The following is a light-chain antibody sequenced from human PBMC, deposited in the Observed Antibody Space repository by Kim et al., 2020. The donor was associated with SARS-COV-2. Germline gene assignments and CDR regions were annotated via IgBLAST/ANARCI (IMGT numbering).Light chain of an antibody. CDR1: QDIRTS. V-gene: IGKV1-12*01. Sequence: CIGDRVTITCRASQDIRTSLAWYQQKPGKAPKLLIYAASSLQSGVPSRFSGSGSGTDFTLTIARLQPADSATYYCQQANSFPPWTFGQGTKVDIK. CDR2: AAS. J-gene: IGKJ1*01. CDR3: QQANSFPPWT.